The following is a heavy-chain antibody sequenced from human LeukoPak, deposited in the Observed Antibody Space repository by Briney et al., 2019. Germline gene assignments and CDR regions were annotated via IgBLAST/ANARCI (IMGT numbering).Heavy chain of an antibody. V-gene: IGHV4-38-2*01. J-gene: IGHJ4*02. CDR3: ARAKDRYSSSWEYFDY. CDR1: GYSISSGYY. D-gene: IGHD6-13*01. Sequence: SETLSLTCAVSGYSISSGYYWGWIRQPPGKGLEWIGSIYHSGSTYYNPSLKSRVTISGDTSKNQFSLKLRSVTAADTAVYYCARAKDRYSSSWEYFDYWGQGTLVTVSS. CDR2: IYHSGST.